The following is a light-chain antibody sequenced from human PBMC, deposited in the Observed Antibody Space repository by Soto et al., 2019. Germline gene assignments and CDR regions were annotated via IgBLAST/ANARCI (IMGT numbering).Light chain of an antibody. CDR2: GAS. J-gene: IGKJ5*01. CDR1: QSVSTS. V-gene: IGKV3-15*01. Sequence: ERLMTQSPPTLSVSPGESATLSFRASQSVSTSLAWYQQKPGQAPRLLXYGASTRANDIPARFSGSGSGTELTLTISSLQSEDFAFYACQRYHHWPPITFSQGTRLEIK. CDR3: QRYHHWPPIT.